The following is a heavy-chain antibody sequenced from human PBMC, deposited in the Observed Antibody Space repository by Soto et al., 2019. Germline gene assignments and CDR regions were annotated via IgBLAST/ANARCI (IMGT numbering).Heavy chain of an antibody. D-gene: IGHD2-8*01. V-gene: IGHV3-49*03. CDR1: GFTFGDYA. Sequence: GGSLRLSCTASGFTFGDYAMSWFRQAPGKGLEWVGFIRSKAYGGTTEYAASVKGRFTISRDDSKSIAYLQMNSLKTEDTAVYYCTRDIVLMVYAVNHYYGMDVWGQGTTVTVSS. CDR2: IRSKAYGGTT. CDR3: TRDIVLMVYAVNHYYGMDV. J-gene: IGHJ6*02.